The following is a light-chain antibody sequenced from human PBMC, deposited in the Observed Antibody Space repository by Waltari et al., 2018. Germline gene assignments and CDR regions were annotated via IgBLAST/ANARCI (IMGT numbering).Light chain of an antibody. J-gene: IGLJ2*01. Sequence: QSVLTQPPSTSGTPGQRVTISCSGSNSNTGSYTVTWYQQPPGTAPKLPIYSNNQRPSGVPDRFSGSKSGTSASLAISGLQSEDEADYYCASWDDSLNGGVFGGGTKLTVL. V-gene: IGLV1-44*01. CDR2: SNN. CDR1: NSNTGSYT. CDR3: ASWDDSLNGGV.